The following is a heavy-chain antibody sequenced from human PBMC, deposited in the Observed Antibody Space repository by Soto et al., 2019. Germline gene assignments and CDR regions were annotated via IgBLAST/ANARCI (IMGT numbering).Heavy chain of an antibody. CDR1: GGSSSSGGYS. V-gene: IGHV4-30-2*01. J-gene: IGHJ4*02. Sequence: QLQLQESGSGLVKPSQTLSLTCAVSGGSSSSGGYSWSWIRQPPGKGLEWIGYIYHSGNTYYNPSLKSRVTISVVWSKHQFSLTLSSVTAADTAVYYCARGPPHHYWGQGTLVTVSS. CDR3: ARGPPHHY. CDR2: IYHSGNT.